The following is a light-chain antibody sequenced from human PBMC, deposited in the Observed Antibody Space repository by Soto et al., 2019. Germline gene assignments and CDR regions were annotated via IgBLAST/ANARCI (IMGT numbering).Light chain of an antibody. V-gene: IGKV3-15*01. CDR3: HQYNNWPPWT. Sequence: EIVMTQSPATLSVSPGERATLSCRASQSVSSNLAWYQQKTGQAPRLLIYGASTRATGIPARFSGSGSGTEFTLTISSLQSEDFAVYYCHQYNNWPPWTFGQGTKVEIK. CDR2: GAS. J-gene: IGKJ1*01. CDR1: QSVSSN.